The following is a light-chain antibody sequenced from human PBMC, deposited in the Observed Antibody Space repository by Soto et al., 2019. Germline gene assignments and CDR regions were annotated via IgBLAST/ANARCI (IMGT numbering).Light chain of an antibody. CDR2: DVS. J-gene: IGLJ2*01. V-gene: IGLV2-14*03. CDR1: SSDVGGYNF. Sequence: QSALTQPASVSGSPGQPITISCTGTSSDVGGYNFVSWYQQHPRKAPKLMIYDVSNRPSGVSYRFSGSKSGNTASLTISGLQAEDEADYYCSSYTSSVTLVFGGGTKVTVL. CDR3: SSYTSSVTLV.